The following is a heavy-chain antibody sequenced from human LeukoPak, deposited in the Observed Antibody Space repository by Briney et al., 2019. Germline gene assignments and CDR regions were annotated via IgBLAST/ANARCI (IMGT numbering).Heavy chain of an antibody. V-gene: IGHV4-38-2*02. Sequence: PSETLSLTCTVSGYSISSGYYWGWIRQPPGKGLELIGSIYHSGSTYYNPSLKSRVTISVDTSKNQFSLKLSSVTAADTAVYYCARSLTGTTYFFDWFDPWGQGTLVTVSS. CDR2: IYHSGST. CDR3: ARSLTGTTYFFDWFDP. D-gene: IGHD1-7*01. J-gene: IGHJ5*02. CDR1: GYSISSGYY.